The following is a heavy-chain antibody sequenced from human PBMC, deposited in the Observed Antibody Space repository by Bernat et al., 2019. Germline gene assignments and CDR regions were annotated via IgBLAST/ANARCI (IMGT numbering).Heavy chain of an antibody. Sequence: QVQLVESGGGVVQSGRSLRLSCAASGFSFSSYGMHWVRQAPGKGLEWVAIISYDGSNKYYADSVKGRFTISRDNSKNTLYLQMNSLRAEDTAVYYCARCRAPYYYYYGMDVWGQGTTVTVSS. J-gene: IGHJ6*02. CDR3: ARCRAPYYYYYGMDV. V-gene: IGHV3-30*03. CDR2: ISYDGSNK. CDR1: GFSFSSYG.